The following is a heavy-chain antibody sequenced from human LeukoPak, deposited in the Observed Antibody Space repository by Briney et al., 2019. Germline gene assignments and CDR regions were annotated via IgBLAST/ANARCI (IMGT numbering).Heavy chain of an antibody. D-gene: IGHD3-22*01. J-gene: IGHJ5*02. CDR2: IYYTGST. Sequence: GSLRLSCAASGFTFSSYSMNWVRQAPGKGLEWIGSIYYTGSTYYNPSLKGRGTMSVDTSNNQFSLKLTSATATDTAVYYCVRLFYYDTSGPPSWGQGTLVAVSS. CDR3: VRLFYYDTSGPPS. V-gene: IGHV4-39*01. CDR1: GFTFSSYSMN.